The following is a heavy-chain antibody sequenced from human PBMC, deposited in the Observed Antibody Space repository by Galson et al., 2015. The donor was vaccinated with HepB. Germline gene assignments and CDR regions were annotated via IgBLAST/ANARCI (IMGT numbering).Heavy chain of an antibody. J-gene: IGHJ4*02. V-gene: IGHV3-30*18. CDR2: ISYDGSNK. Sequence: SLRLSCAASGFTFSSYGMHWVRQAPGKGLEWVAVISYDGSNKYYADSVKGRFTISRDNSKNTLYLQMNSLRAEDTAVYYCAKDLYDYGDSDYWGQGTLVTVSS. CDR3: AKDLYDYGDSDY. CDR1: GFTFSSYG. D-gene: IGHD4-17*01.